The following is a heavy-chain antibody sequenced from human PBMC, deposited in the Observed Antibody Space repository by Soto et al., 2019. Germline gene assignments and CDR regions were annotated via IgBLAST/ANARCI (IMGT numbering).Heavy chain of an antibody. CDR1: GFTFSSYA. CDR3: ARYREVVAATGYYYYGMDV. D-gene: IGHD2-15*01. V-gene: IGHV3-30-3*01. J-gene: IGHJ6*02. Sequence: QVQLVESGGGVVQPGRSLRLSCAASGFTFSSYAMHWVRQAPGKGLDWVAVISYDGSNKYYADSVKGRFTISRDNSKNTLYLQMNSLRAEDTAVYYCARYREVVAATGYYYYGMDVWGQGTTVTVSS. CDR2: ISYDGSNK.